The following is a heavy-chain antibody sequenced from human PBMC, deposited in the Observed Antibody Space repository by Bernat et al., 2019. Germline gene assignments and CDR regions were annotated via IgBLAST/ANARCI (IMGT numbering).Heavy chain of an antibody. Sequence: QVQLQESGPGLVKPSQTLSLTCTVSGGSISSGDYYWSWIRQPPGKGLEWIGYIYYSGSTYYNPSLKSRVTISVDTSKNQFSLKLSSVTAADTAVYYCARQDIVLMVYATNLYYGMDVWGQGTTVTVSS. V-gene: IGHV4-30-4*01. CDR2: IYYSGST. CDR1: GGSISSGDYY. CDR3: ARQDIVLMVYATNLYYGMDV. D-gene: IGHD2-8*01. J-gene: IGHJ6*02.